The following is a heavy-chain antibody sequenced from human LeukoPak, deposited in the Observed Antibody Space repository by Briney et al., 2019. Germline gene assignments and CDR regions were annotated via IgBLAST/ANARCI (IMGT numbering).Heavy chain of an antibody. V-gene: IGHV1-18*01. J-gene: IGHJ4*02. CDR3: ARIYEPETYYYDSSGYNPDY. Sequence: ASVKVSCKASGYTFTSYGISWVRQAPGQGLEWMGWISAYNGNTNYAQKLQGRVTMTTDTSTSTAYMELRSLRSDDTAVYYCARIYEPETYYYDSSGYNPDYWGQGTLVTVPS. CDR1: GYTFTSYG. D-gene: IGHD3-22*01. CDR2: ISAYNGNT.